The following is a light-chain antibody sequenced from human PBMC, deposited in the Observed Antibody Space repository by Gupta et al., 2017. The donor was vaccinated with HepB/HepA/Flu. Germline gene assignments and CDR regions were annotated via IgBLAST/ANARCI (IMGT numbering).Light chain of an antibody. V-gene: IGKV6-21*01. J-gene: IGKJ1*01. CDR1: QNIGTN. Sequence: EIVLTQSPDFQSVTPKEKVTITCRASQNIGTNLNWYQQKADQSPKVLIKYASQSFSGVPSRFSGSGSGTDFTLTINGLEAEDAATYYCHQSSSLPWTFGQGTKVEIK. CDR3: HQSSSLPWT. CDR2: YAS.